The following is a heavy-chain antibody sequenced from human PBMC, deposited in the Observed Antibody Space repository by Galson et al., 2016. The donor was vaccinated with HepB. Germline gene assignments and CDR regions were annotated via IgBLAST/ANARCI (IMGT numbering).Heavy chain of an antibody. Sequence: LRLSCAASGFGFSDYFMSWIRQHPGKGLEWIGDIYYGGDTYYNPSLESRVSISLDTSQNHFSLKLTSVTVADTAFYYCASGCNYGFPLDFWGQGTLVTVSS. D-gene: IGHD5-18*01. J-gene: IGHJ4*02. V-gene: IGHV4-31*02. CDR3: ASGCNYGFPLDF. CDR2: IYYGGDT. CDR1: GFGFSDYF.